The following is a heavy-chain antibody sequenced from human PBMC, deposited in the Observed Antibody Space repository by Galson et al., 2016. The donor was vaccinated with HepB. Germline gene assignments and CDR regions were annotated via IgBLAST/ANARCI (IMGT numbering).Heavy chain of an antibody. Sequence: SVKVSCKASGGTLNSLALSWVRQAPGQGLEWMGMTIASFGTTTYAEKSQGRVTITTDESKSTLYMEMSSLRLDDTAVYYCLRGGAGSYRLFDPWGQGTLVPVSS. J-gene: IGHJ5*02. V-gene: IGHV1-69*05. D-gene: IGHD3-16*02. CDR1: GGTLNSLA. CDR3: LRGGAGSYRLFDP. CDR2: TIASFGTT.